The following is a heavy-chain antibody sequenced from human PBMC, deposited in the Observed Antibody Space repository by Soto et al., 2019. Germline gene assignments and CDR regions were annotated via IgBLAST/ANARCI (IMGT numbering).Heavy chain of an antibody. V-gene: IGHV3-48*02. J-gene: IGHJ4*02. CDR3: ARDPIDF. CDR1: GFTFNTYN. Sequence: EVQVVESGGGLVQPGGSLRLSCAASGFTFNTYNMNWVRQAPGKGLEWASYISTSSSPIYYADSVRGRFTISRDNVKNSLYLQMNSLRDEDTAVYYCARDPIDFWGQGTLVTVSS. CDR2: ISTSSSPI.